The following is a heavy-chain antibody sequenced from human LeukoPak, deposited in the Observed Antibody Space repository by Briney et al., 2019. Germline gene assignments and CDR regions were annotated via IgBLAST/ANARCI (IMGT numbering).Heavy chain of an antibody. CDR2: ISYDGSNK. CDR3: ASPIEYSSSSYFDY. V-gene: IGHV3-30*03. Sequence: SGGSLRLSCAASGFTFSSYSMNWVRQAPGKGLEWVAVISYDGSNKYYADSVKGRFTISRDNSKNTLYLQMNSLRAEDTAVYYCASPIEYSSSSYFDYWGQGTLVTVSS. J-gene: IGHJ4*02. D-gene: IGHD6-6*01. CDR1: GFTFSSYS.